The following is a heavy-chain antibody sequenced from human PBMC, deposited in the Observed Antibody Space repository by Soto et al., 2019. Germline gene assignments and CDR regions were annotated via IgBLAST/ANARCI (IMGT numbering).Heavy chain of an antibody. CDR3: AKDRTEIPGLSAAGACLDS. CDR2: ISGSGGST. J-gene: IGHJ4*02. CDR1: GFTFSSYA. V-gene: IGHV3-23*01. D-gene: IGHD6-13*01. Sequence: TGGSLRLSCAASGFTFSSYAMSWVRQAPGKGLEWVSAISGSGGSTYYADSVKGRFTISRDNSKNTLYLQMNSLRAEDTAVYYCAKDRTEIPGLSAAGACLDSWGQGTLVTVSS.